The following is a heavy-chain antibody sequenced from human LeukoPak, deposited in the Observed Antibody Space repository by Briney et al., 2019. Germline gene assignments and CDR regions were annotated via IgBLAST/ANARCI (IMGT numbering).Heavy chain of an antibody. CDR2: IYSGDSGVST. Sequence: GGSLRLSCAASGFSVSNTYMSWVRQAPGKGLEWVSVIYSGDSGVSTYYADSVKGRFTISRHNSKNTLYLQMSSLRAEDTAVYFCARSAARLRYYYAMDVWGQGTTVAVCS. CDR1: GFSVSNTY. D-gene: IGHD6-6*01. V-gene: IGHV3-53*04. J-gene: IGHJ6*02. CDR3: ARSAARLRYYYAMDV.